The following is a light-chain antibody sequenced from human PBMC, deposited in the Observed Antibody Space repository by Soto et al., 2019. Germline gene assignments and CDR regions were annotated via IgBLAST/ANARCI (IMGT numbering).Light chain of an antibody. V-gene: IGLV1-51*01. CDR1: SSNIGGNS. CDR3: QSYDSSLSAYV. Sequence: QSVLTQPPSVSAAPGQKVTISCSGSSSNIGGNSVSWYQQLPGTAPKLLIYDDDKRPSGIPDRFSGSKSGASATLGITGFQTGDEADYYCQSYDSSLSAYVFGTGTKVTVL. CDR2: DDD. J-gene: IGLJ1*01.